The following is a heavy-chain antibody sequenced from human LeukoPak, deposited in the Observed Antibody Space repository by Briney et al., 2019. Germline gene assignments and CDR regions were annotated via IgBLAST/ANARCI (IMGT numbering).Heavy chain of an antibody. D-gene: IGHD5-18*01. CDR3: AKCGSWIQLWFDY. CDR1: GFTVSSNY. J-gene: IGHJ4*02. CDR2: ISGSGGST. V-gene: IGHV3-23*01. Sequence: GGSLRLSCAASGFTVSSNYMSWVRQAPGKGLEWVSAISGSGGSTYYADSVKGRFTISRDNSKNTLYLQMNSLRAEDTAVYYCAKCGSWIQLWFDYWGQGTLVTVSS.